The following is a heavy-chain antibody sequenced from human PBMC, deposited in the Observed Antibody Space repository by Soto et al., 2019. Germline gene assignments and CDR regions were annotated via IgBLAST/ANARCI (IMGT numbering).Heavy chain of an antibody. Sequence: QITLKESGPTRVKPTQTLALTCNFSGFSLSTSGVGEGWIRQPPGRALECLGIMYWDDDRRYSPSLKNRLTFTKDTSKNEVVLIMTNMDTDDAGTYYCARRRVGDGSGWDVGMFDYWGQGFLVTVSS. D-gene: IGHD2-15*01. J-gene: IGHJ4*02. CDR1: GFSLSTSGVG. V-gene: IGHV2-5*02. CDR3: ARRRVGDGSGWDVGMFDY. CDR2: MYWDDDR.